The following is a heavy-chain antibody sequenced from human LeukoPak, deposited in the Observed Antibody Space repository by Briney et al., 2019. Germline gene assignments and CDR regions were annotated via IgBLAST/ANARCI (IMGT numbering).Heavy chain of an antibody. CDR3: AKPPNPYYYDSSGSS. V-gene: IGHV3-23*01. CDR1: GFTFSSYA. D-gene: IGHD3-22*01. Sequence: GGSLRLSCAASGFTFSSYAMSWVRQAPGKGLEWVSAISGSGGSTYYADSVRGRFTISRDNSKNTLYLQMNSLRAEDTAVYYCAKPPNPYYYDSSGSSWGQGTLVTVSS. CDR2: ISGSGGST. J-gene: IGHJ5*02.